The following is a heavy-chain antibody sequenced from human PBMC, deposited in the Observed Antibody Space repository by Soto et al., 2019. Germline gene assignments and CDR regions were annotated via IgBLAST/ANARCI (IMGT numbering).Heavy chain of an antibody. CDR2: ISYDGSNK. CDR3: AKGTYYYDSSGYYYYYYGMDV. D-gene: IGHD3-22*01. Sequence: GGSLRLSCAASGFTFSSYGMHWFRQAPGKGLEWVALISYDGSNKYYADSVKGRFTISRDNSKNTLYLQMNSLRAEDTAVYYCAKGTYYYDSSGYYYYYYGMDVWGQGTTVTVSS. V-gene: IGHV3-30*18. CDR1: GFTFSSYG. J-gene: IGHJ6*02.